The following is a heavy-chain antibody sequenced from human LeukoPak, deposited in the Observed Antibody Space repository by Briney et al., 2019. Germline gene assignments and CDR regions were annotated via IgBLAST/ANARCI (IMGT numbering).Heavy chain of an antibody. Sequence: GGSLRLSCAASGFIFTNYAINWVRQAPGKGLEWVSSIRDSGGSTYYADSVKGHFTISRDNSKNTLFLQMDSLRAEDTATYYCTKDLAVADYWGQGTLVTVSS. CDR2: IRDSGGST. CDR1: GFIFTNYA. CDR3: TKDLAVADY. J-gene: IGHJ4*02. V-gene: IGHV3-23*01. D-gene: IGHD6-19*01.